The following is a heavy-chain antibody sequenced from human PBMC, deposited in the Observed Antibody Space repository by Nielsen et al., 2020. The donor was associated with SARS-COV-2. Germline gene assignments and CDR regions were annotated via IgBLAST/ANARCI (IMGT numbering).Heavy chain of an antibody. D-gene: IGHD3-16*01. CDR2: IKQDGSEK. Sequence: GGSLRLSCAASGFIISNYWMSWVRQAPGKGLEWVANIKQDGSEKYYVDSVKGRFTISRDNAKNSLYLQMNSLRAEDTALYYCATPEGGGYWGQGTLVTVSS. CDR3: ATPEGGGY. J-gene: IGHJ4*02. CDR1: GFIISNYW. V-gene: IGHV3-7*03.